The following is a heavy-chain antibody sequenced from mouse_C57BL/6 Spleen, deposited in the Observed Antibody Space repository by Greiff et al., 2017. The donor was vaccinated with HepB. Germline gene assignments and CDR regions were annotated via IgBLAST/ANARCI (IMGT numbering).Heavy chain of an antibody. Sequence: QVQLQQPGAELVRPGSSVKLSCKASGYTFTSYWMHWVKQRPIQGLEWIGNIDPSDSETHYNQKFKDKATLTVDKSASTAYMQLSSLTSEDSAVYYCARGGDYDRDYYAMDYWGQGTSVTVSS. D-gene: IGHD2-4*01. CDR3: ARGGDYDRDYYAMDY. CDR1: GYTFTSYW. J-gene: IGHJ4*01. V-gene: IGHV1-52*01. CDR2: IDPSDSET.